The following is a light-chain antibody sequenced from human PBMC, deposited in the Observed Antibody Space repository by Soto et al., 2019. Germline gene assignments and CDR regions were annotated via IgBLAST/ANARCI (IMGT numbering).Light chain of an antibody. CDR2: TVS. CDR3: QQTYIFPHP. CDR1: QAIDNS. Sequence: DIQMTQSPSSLSASVGDRVTISCRAGQAIDNSLNWYRQKPGKAPELLIYTVSNLHPGVPSGFSGSGSGTDFTLTISSLQPEDFATYFCQQTYIFPHPLGQGTKLEIK. J-gene: IGKJ2*01. V-gene: IGKV1-39*01.